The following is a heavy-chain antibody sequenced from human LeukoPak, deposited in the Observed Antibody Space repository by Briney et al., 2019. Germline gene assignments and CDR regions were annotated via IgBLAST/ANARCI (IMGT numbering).Heavy chain of an antibody. CDR1: GFTFSSYS. J-gene: IGHJ3*02. D-gene: IGHD4-17*01. CDR2: IRGPSIYI. CDR3: ARGDGDYDPRGDAFDI. Sequence: GGSLRLSCAASGFTFSSYSMNWVRQAPGKGLEWVASIRGPSIYILYADSVKGRLTISRDNAKNSLYLQMNSLRAEDTAVYYCARGDGDYDPRGDAFDIWGQGTMVTVSS. V-gene: IGHV3-21*01.